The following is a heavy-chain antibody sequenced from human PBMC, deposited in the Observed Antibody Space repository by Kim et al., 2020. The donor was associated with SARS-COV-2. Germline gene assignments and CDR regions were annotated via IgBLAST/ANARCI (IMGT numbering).Heavy chain of an antibody. D-gene: IGHD6-13*01. CDR2: IYYSGST. CDR3: ARSSSSWYSGYYYGMDV. J-gene: IGHJ6*01. V-gene: IGHV4-39*01. CDR1: GGSISSSRYY. Sequence: SETLSLTCTVSGGSISSSRYYWGWIRQPPGKGLEWIGSIYYSGSTYYNPSLKSRVTISVDTSKNQFSLKLSSVTAADTAVYNCARSSSSWYSGYYYGMDV.